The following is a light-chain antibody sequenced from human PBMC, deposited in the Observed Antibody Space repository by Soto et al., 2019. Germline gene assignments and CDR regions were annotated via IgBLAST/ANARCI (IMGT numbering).Light chain of an antibody. V-gene: IGKV1-33*01. J-gene: IGKJ4*01. CDR2: DAS. Sequence: DLPMTQSPSSLSASVGDRVTITCQASQDISNYLNWYQQKPGKAPKLLIYDASNLETGVPSRFSGSGSGTDFTFTISSLQPEDIATYYCQQYDNRLALTFGGGTKVEIK. CDR1: QDISNY. CDR3: QQYDNRLALT.